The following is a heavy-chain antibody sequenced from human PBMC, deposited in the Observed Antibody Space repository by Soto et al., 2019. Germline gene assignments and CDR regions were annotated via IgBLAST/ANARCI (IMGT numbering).Heavy chain of an antibody. V-gene: IGHV1-8*01. D-gene: IGHD3-16*01. CDR1: GYTFTNND. CDR2: MNPSNANT. CDR3: ARGKDAGTFYTFGDF. J-gene: IGHJ4*02. Sequence: QVRLVQSGAEVKKPGASVKVSCKASGYTFTNNDINWVRQATGQGLEWLGWMNPSNANTGYAKKFLGRVTMTRDTSTSTAYMELHSLTSEDTAVYFCARGKDAGTFYTFGDFWGQGTLVTVSS.